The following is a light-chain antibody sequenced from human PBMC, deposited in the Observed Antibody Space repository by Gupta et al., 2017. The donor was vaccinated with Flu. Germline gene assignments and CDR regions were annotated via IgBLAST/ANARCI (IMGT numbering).Light chain of an antibody. J-gene: IGLJ3*02. V-gene: IGLV1-44*01. CDR1: KMGRNV. CDR2: KDN. CDR3: AEGDDSVNDLSADGSLTGLWV. Sequence: KMGRNVASWYKHIAGTAPRLLINKDNQRPSGVPDSVSGSTSGTSASLAIGGLQSEDEADYYCAEGDDSVNDLSADGSLTGLWVFGGGTKLSVL.